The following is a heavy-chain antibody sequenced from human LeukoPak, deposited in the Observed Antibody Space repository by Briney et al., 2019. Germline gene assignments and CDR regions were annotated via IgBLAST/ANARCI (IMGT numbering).Heavy chain of an antibody. J-gene: IGHJ4*02. CDR3: ARDHNYAFDN. CDR2: IGIDSGNT. D-gene: IGHD1-1*01. CDR1: GFPFIEYS. V-gene: IGHV3-48*01. Sequence: PGGSLRLSCTASGFPFIEYSMNWVRQVPGKGLEWISYIGIDSGNTKYADPVRGRFTISADKAKNSLYLQMSSLRVEDTAVYYCARDHNYAFDNWGQGTLVSVAS.